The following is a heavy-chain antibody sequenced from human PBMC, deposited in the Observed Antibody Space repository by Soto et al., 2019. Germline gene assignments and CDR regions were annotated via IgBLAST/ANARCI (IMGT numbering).Heavy chain of an antibody. Sequence: SVKVSCKASGGTFSSYAISWVRQAPGQGLEWMGGIIPIFGTANYAQKFQGRVTITADKSTSTAYMELSSLRSEDTAVYYCAKSHGSSGWRGWFDPWGQGTLVTVS. V-gene: IGHV1-69*06. D-gene: IGHD6-19*01. J-gene: IGHJ5*02. CDR2: IIPIFGTA. CDR1: GGTFSSYA. CDR3: AKSHGSSGWRGWFDP.